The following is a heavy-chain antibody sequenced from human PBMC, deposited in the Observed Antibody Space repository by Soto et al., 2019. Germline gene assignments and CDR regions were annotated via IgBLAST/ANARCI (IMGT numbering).Heavy chain of an antibody. CDR2: IYYSGST. V-gene: IGHV4-31*02. D-gene: IGHD3-10*01. Sequence: YRTFIRPHHGKGLEWIGYIYYSGSTYYNPSLKSRVTISVDTSKNQFSLKLSSVTAADTAVYYCVRDKYYHASGKHGLGGWGQGTMGSVSS. J-gene: IGHJ6*02. CDR3: VRDKYYHASGKHGLGG. CDR1: Y.